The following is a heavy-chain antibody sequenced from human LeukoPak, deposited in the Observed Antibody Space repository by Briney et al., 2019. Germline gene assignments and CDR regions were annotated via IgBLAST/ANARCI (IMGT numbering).Heavy chain of an antibody. J-gene: IGHJ6*03. V-gene: IGHV3-7*01. CDR2: INQDGSEK. CDR1: GFTFSTYW. Sequence: GGSLRLSCEASGFTFSTYWVTWVRQAPGKGLEWVANINQDGSEKYYVDSVKGRFTISRDNAKNSLYLQMNSLRAEDTAVYYCASQPWCSGGSCYYYYYMDVWGKGTTVTVSS. CDR3: ASQPWCSGGSCYYYYYMDV. D-gene: IGHD2-15*01.